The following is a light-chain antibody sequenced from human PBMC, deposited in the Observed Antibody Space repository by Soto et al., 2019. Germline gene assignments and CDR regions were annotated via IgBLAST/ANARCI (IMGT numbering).Light chain of an antibody. CDR2: GAS. CDR3: QQYNNWPLM. V-gene: IGKV3-15*01. Sequence: EIVMTQSPATLSLSPGERATLSCMASQSVSSNLVWYQQKPGQAPRLLIYGASTRATGIPARFSGSGSGTEFTLTISSLQSEDFAVYYCQQYNNWPLMFGQGTKVDIK. CDR1: QSVSSN. J-gene: IGKJ1*01.